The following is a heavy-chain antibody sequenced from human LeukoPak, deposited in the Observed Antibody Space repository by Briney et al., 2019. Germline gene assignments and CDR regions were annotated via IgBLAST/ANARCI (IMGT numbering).Heavy chain of an antibody. J-gene: IGHJ5*02. CDR2: IRSKAYGGTT. Sequence: GGPLRLSCTASGFTFGDYAMTWVRQAPGKGLEGVGFIRSKAYGGTTEYAASVKGRFTISRDDSKSIAYLQMNSLKTEDTAVYYCTRDPRHMVRGDVGWFDPWGQGTLVTVSS. V-gene: IGHV3-49*04. CDR3: TRDPRHMVRGDVGWFDP. CDR1: GFTFGDYA. D-gene: IGHD3-10*01.